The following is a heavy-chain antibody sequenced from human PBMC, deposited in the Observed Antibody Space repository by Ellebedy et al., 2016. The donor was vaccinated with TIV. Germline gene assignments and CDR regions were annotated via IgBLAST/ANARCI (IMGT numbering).Heavy chain of an antibody. J-gene: IGHJ4*02. CDR2: LSGGGSST. CDR3: AKGSSSGFNYDRVGFEY. CDR1: GFTFSSFA. D-gene: IGHD3-22*01. V-gene: IGHV3-23*01. Sequence: GESLKISCAASGFTFSSFAMHWVRQAPGKGLEWLSVLSGGGSSTYHADSAKGRFTITRDNSKNTLYLQMNRLRTEDTAVYYCAKGSSSGFNYDRVGFEYWGQGTLVTVSS.